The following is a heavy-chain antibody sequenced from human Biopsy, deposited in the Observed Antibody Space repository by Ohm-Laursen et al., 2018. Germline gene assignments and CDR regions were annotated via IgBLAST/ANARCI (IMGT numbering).Heavy chain of an antibody. D-gene: IGHD2-2*01. CDR3: ARMPHFDY. CDR1: GGSISGYH. Sequence: TLSLTCPVSGGSISGYHWSWIRKSPGKGLEWLAYISYTGGITSNPSLNGRATMSLDTSKNQFSLGLIYVTAADTAVYYCARMPHFDYWGQGILVTVSS. J-gene: IGHJ4*02. CDR2: ISYTGGI. V-gene: IGHV4-59*01.